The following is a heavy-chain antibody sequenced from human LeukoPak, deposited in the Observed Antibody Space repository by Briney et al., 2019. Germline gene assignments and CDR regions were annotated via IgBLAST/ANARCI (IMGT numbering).Heavy chain of an antibody. J-gene: IGHJ3*02. CDR2: INHSGST. CDR3: ARPWPDCSSTSCYKSQAFDI. Sequence: PSETLSLTCAVYGGSFSGYYWSWIRQPPGKGLEWIGEINHSGSTNYNPSLKSRVTISVDTSKNQFSLKLSSVTAADTAVYYCARPWPDCSSTSCYKSQAFDIWGQGTMVTVSS. D-gene: IGHD2-2*02. V-gene: IGHV4-34*01. CDR1: GGSFSGYY.